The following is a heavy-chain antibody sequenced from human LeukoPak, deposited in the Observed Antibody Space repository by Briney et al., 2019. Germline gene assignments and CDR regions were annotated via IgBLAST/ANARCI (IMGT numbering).Heavy chain of an antibody. CDR1: GFTFSSYA. Sequence: PGGSLRLSCAASGFTFSSYAMSWVRQAPGKGLEWVSAIGGSGGSTYYADSVKGRFTISRDNSKNTLYLQMNSLRAEDTAVYYCAITMEYYDFWSGHYPGAFDIWGQGTMVTVSS. CDR3: AITMEYYDFWSGHYPGAFDI. J-gene: IGHJ3*02. V-gene: IGHV3-23*01. CDR2: IGGSGGST. D-gene: IGHD3-3*01.